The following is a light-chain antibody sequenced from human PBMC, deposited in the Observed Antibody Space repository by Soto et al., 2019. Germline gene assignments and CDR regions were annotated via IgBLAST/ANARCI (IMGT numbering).Light chain of an antibody. CDR2: DVI. J-gene: IGLJ2*01. V-gene: IGLV2-14*03. CDR1: SSDVGGYDY. CDR3: SSYTSTNNSVV. Sequence: QSVLTQPASVSGSPGQSITISCTGTSSDVGGYDYVTWYQHHPGKAPKFIIFDVINRPSGVSNRFSGSKSGNTASLTISGLQTEDEGDYYCSSYTSTNNSVVFGGGTKVTVL.